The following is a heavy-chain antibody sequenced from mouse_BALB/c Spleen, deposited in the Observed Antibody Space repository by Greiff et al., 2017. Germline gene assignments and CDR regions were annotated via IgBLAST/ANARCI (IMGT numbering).Heavy chain of an antibody. D-gene: IGHD2-14*01. Sequence: QLVESGAELVKPGASVKLSCTASGFNIKDTYMHWVKQRPEQGLEWIGRIDPANGNTKYDPKFQGKATITADTSSNTAYLQLSSLTSEDTAVYYCASLYYRYDGYAMDYWGQGTSVTVSS. V-gene: IGHV14-3*02. CDR3: ASLYYRYDGYAMDY. J-gene: IGHJ4*01. CDR2: IDPANGNT. CDR1: GFNIKDTY.